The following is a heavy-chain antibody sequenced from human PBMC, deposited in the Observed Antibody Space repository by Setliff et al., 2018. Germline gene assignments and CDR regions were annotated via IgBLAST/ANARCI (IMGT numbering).Heavy chain of an antibody. Sequence: TLSLTCTVSDGSSSSHYWSWIRQPPGKGLEWIGYIHFSGTTNYNPSLKSRVTLSLDTSKNQFSLELSSVTAADTAMNYCARENGYCSGGACYFMFDYWGQGTLVTVSS. D-gene: IGHD2-15*01. V-gene: IGHV4-59*11. CDR1: DGSSSSHY. CDR3: ARENGYCSGGACYFMFDY. J-gene: IGHJ4*02. CDR2: IHFSGTT.